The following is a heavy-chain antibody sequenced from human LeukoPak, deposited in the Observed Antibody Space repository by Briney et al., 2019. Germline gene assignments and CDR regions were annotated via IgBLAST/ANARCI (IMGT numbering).Heavy chain of an antibody. J-gene: IGHJ5*02. CDR1: GGSISSYY. CDR2: IYYSGST. Sequence: SETLSLTCTVSGGSISSYYWSWIRQPPGKGLEWIGDIYYSGSTNYNPSLKSRVTISVDTSKNQFSLKLSSVTAADTAVYYCARQYTSSWAYWFDPWGQGTLVTVSP. V-gene: IGHV4-59*01. CDR3: ARQYTSSWAYWFDP. D-gene: IGHD6-13*01.